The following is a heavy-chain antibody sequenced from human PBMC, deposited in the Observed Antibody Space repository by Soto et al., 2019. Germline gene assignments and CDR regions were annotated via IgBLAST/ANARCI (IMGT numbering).Heavy chain of an antibody. J-gene: IGHJ4*02. V-gene: IGHV3-23*01. CDR3: AKVDSDIVVVVTAPPRNFEY. D-gene: IGHD2-15*01. CDR1: GFTFSTSA. Sequence: GESLRLSCTASGFTFSTSAMSWVRQAPGRGLEWLSSISGSDNVTYYADSVKGRFTISRDNSKNTLYLHITSLRVEDTAVYYCAKVDSDIVVVVTAPPRNFEYWGQGTLVTVSS. CDR2: ISGSDNVT.